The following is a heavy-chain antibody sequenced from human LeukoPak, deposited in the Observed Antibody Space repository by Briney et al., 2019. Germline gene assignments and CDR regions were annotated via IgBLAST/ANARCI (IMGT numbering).Heavy chain of an antibody. CDR2: ISSSSSYT. V-gene: IGHV3-11*06. J-gene: IGHJ6*04. CDR1: GFTFSDYY. Sequence: GGSLRLSCAASGFTFSDYYMSWIRQAPGKGLEWVSYISSSSSYTNYADSVKGRFTISRDNAKNSLYLQMNSLRAEDTAVYYCARDFPYGSGSYYYFYGMDVWGKGTTVTVSS. D-gene: IGHD3-10*01. CDR3: ARDFPYGSGSYYYFYGMDV.